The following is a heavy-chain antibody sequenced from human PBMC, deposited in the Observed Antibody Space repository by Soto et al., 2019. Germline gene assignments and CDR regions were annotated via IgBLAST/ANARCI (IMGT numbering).Heavy chain of an antibody. J-gene: IGHJ4*02. CDR3: VGGTGY. V-gene: IGHV3-74*01. D-gene: IGHD1-1*01. CDR1: GFTFSSYW. CDR2: INSDGSST. Sequence: EVQVVEFGGGLVQPGGSLRLSCAGSGFTFSSYWMYWARQAPGKGLAWVSRINSDGSSTNYADSVKGRFTISRDNAKNTVHLQMNSLRAEDTAVYYCVGGTGYWGQGTLVTVSS.